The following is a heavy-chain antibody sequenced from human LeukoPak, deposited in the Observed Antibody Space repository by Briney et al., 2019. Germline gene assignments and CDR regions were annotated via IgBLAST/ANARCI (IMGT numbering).Heavy chain of an antibody. CDR2: IKQDGTEK. CDR3: ARNRKDCGSGTCYSDY. D-gene: IGHD2-15*01. J-gene: IGHJ4*02. V-gene: IGHV3-7*01. Sequence: GGSLRLSCAASGFNFNYYWMSWVRQAPGKGLEWVASIKQDGTEKHSMDSVEGRFTISRDSAKNSLFLQMNSLRAEDTALYYCARNRKDCGSGTCYSDYWGKGTLVVVSP. CDR1: GFNFNYYW.